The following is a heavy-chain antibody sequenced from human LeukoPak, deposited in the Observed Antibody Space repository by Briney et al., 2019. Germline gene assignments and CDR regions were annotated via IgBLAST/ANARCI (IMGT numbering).Heavy chain of an antibody. CDR3: ARDTGQYAPGTPGFTRFDP. V-gene: IGHV4-38-2*02. D-gene: IGHD3-10*01. J-gene: IGHJ5*02. CDR2: IYHSGST. Sequence: SETLSLTCTVSGYSISSAYYCGWIRQPPGKGLEWIGSIYHSGSTFYSPSLKSRATISVDTSRNQFSLKLTSVTAADTAVYYCARDTGQYAPGTPGFTRFDPWGQGTLVTVSS. CDR1: GYSISSAYY.